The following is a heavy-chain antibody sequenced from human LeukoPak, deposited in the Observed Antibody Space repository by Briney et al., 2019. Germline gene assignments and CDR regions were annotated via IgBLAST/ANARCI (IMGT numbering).Heavy chain of an antibody. V-gene: IGHV4-34*01. J-gene: IGHJ6*03. CDR2: INHSGST. Sequence: PSETLSLTCAVYGGSFSGYYWSWIRQPPGKGLEWIGEINHSGSTNYNPSLKSRVTISVDTSKNQFSLKLSSVTAADTAVYYCARGHYYGSGSFRQYYYYYMDVWGKGTTVTVSS. CDR3: ARGHYYGSGSFRQYYYYYMDV. CDR1: GGSFSGYY. D-gene: IGHD3-10*01.